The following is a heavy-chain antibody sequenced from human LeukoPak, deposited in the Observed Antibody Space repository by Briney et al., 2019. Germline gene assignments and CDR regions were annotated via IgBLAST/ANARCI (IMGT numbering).Heavy chain of an antibody. CDR2: IYYSGST. CDR1: GGSISSYY. D-gene: IGHD3-10*01. CDR3: ARGPPGGQFDP. V-gene: IGHV4-59*01. Sequence: SETLSLTCTVSGGSISSYYWSWIRQTPGKGLEWIGYIYYSGSTNYNPSLKSRVTISVDASKNQFPLKLTSVTAADTAVYYCARGPPGGQFDPWGQGTLVTVSS. J-gene: IGHJ5*02.